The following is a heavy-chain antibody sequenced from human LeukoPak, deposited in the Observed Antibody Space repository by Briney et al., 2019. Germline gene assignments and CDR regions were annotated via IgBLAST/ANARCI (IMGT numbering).Heavy chain of an antibody. Sequence: TGGSLRLSCAASGFTFSSYWMHWVRQAPGKGLVWVSRINSDGSSTSYADSVKGRFTISRDNAKNTLYLQMNSLRAEDTAVYYCAREMGATLIYYYYGMDVWGQGTTVTVSS. V-gene: IGHV3-74*01. CDR3: AREMGATLIYYYYGMDV. CDR1: GFTFSSYW. CDR2: INSDGSST. D-gene: IGHD5-12*01. J-gene: IGHJ6*02.